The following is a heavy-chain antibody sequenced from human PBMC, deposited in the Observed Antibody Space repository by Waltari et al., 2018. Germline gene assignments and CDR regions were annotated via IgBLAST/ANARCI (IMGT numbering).Heavy chain of an antibody. V-gene: IGHV3-33*01. CDR2: IWYDGSNK. CDR1: GFTFSSYG. D-gene: IGHD3-3*01. CDR3: AREKDYDFWSGYPPYYYYGMDV. Sequence: QVQLVESGGGVVQPGRSLRLSCAASGFTFSSYGMHWVRQAPGKGLEWVAVIWYDGSNKYYADSVKGRFTISRDNAKNSLDLQMNSLRAADTAVYYCAREKDYDFWSGYPPYYYYGMDVWGQGTTVTVSS. J-gene: IGHJ6*02.